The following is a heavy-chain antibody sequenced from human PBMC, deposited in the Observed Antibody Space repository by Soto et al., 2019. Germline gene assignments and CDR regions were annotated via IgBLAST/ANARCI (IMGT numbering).Heavy chain of an antibody. CDR3: ARENYYDSSGHPLYYYYYYGMDV. CDR2: ISSSSSTI. V-gene: IGHV3-48*02. J-gene: IGHJ6*02. Sequence: GGSLRLSCEASGFILRDYAMNWVRQAPGKGLEWVSYISSSSSTIYYADSVKGRFTISRDNAKNSLYLQMNSLRDEDTAAYYSARENYYDSSGHPLYYYYYYGMDVWGQGTTVTVSS. D-gene: IGHD3-22*01. CDR1: GFILRDYA.